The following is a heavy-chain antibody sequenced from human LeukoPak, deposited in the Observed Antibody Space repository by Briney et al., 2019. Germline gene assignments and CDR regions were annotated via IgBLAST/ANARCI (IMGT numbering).Heavy chain of an antibody. Sequence: SETLSLTCTVSGGSISSGSYYWSWIRQPAGKGLEWIGRIYTSGSTNYNPSLKSRVAISVDTSKNQFSLKLSSVTAADTAVYYCARDKLMVRGVSEAFDIWGQGTMVTVSS. CDR1: GGSISSGSYY. CDR3: ARDKLMVRGVSEAFDI. J-gene: IGHJ3*02. V-gene: IGHV4-61*02. D-gene: IGHD3-10*01. CDR2: IYTSGST.